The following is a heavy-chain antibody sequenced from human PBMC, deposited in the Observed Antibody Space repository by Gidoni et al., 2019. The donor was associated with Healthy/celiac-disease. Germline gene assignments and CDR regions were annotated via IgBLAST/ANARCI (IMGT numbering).Heavy chain of an antibody. CDR1: GGSFSGYY. Sequence: QVQLQQWGAGLLKPSETLSLTCAVYGGSFSGYYWSWIRQPPGKGLEWIGEINHSGSTNYNPSLKSRVTISVDTSKNQFSLKLSSVTAADTAVYYCARGSGAMVRGVTVRSYYYYYGMDVWGQGTTVTVSS. J-gene: IGHJ6*02. D-gene: IGHD3-10*01. CDR3: ARGSGAMVRGVTVRSYYYYYGMDV. CDR2: INHSGST. V-gene: IGHV4-34*01.